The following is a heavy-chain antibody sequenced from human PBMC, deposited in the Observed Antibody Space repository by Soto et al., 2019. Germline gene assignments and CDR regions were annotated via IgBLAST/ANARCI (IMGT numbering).Heavy chain of an antibody. CDR3: AKAAYYYDSSGYYYYFDY. J-gene: IGHJ4*02. Sequence: GGSLRLSCAASGFTFSSYAMSWVRQAPGKGLEWVSAISSSGGSTYYADSVKGRFTISRDNSKNMLYLQMNSLRAEDTAVYYCAKAAYYYDSSGYYYYFDYWGQGTLVTVSS. V-gene: IGHV3-23*01. CDR1: GFTFSSYA. D-gene: IGHD3-22*01. CDR2: ISSSGGST.